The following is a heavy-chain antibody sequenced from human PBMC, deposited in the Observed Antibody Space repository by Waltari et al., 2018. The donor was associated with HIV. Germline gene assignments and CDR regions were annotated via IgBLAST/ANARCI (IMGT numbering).Heavy chain of an antibody. CDR2: IRSKAYGGTT. Sequence: EVQLVESGGGLVQPGRSLRLSCTASGFTFGDYAMRWFRQAPGKGLEWVGFIRSKAYGGTTEYAASVKGRFTISRDDSKSIAYLQMNSLKTEDTAVYYCTREADYYGSGRAPLWGQGTLVTVSS. CDR3: TREADYYGSGRAPL. D-gene: IGHD3-10*01. J-gene: IGHJ4*02. V-gene: IGHV3-49*03. CDR1: GFTFGDYA.